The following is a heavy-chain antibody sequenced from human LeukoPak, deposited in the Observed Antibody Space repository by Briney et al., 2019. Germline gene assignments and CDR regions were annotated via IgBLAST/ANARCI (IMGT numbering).Heavy chain of an antibody. D-gene: IGHD1-1*01. Sequence: SETLSLTCTESSDSISSSSYYWGWIRQPPGKGLEWIGNIYYSGITYYNPSLKSRASLSVDKSKNQFSLKLHSVTAADTAVYYCARLPRSTWNIDYWGQGTLVTVSS. CDR1: SDSISSSSYY. V-gene: IGHV4-39*07. J-gene: IGHJ4*02. CDR3: ARLPRSTWNIDY. CDR2: IYYSGIT.